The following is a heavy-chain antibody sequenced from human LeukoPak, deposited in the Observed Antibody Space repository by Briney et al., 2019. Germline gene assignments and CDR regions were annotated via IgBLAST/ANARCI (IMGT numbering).Heavy chain of an antibody. CDR3: ARVVPYYYDSSAPEY. CDR2: INTDGSIT. V-gene: IGHV3-74*01. Sequence: GGSLRLSCAASGFTFSNAWMSWVRQAPGKGLEWVGRINTDGSITSYADSVKGRFTISRDNAKNTLYVQMNSLRAEDTAVYYCARVVPYYYDSSAPEYWGQGTLVTVSS. D-gene: IGHD3-22*01. CDR1: GFTFSNAW. J-gene: IGHJ4*02.